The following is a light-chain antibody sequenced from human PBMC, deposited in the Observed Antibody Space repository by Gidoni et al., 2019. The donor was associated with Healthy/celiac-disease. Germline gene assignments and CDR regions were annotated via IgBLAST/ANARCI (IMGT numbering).Light chain of an antibody. CDR1: QGISSY. CDR2: AAA. J-gene: IGKJ4*01. V-gene: IGKV1-9*01. CDR3: QQLNSYPPVT. Sequence: DIQLTQSPSFLSASVGDRVTIPCRASQGISSYLAWYQQQPGKAPKLLIYAAATLQSGVPSRFSGSGSGTEFTLTISSLQPEDFATYYCQQLNSYPPVTFGGGTKVEIK.